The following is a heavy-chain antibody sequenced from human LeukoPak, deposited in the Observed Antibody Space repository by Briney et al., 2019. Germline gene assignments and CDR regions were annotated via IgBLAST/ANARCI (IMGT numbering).Heavy chain of an antibody. CDR3: ARDRGNHGGYYFDS. D-gene: IGHD1-14*01. Sequence: NPSETLSLTCTVSGSSIINYYWTWIRQPPGKGPDWIGHIYTSGSTNYNPTLKSRVTISIDKSKNQFSLKLSSVTAADTAVYYCARDRGNHGGYYFDSWGQGTLVTVSS. CDR1: GSSIINYY. J-gene: IGHJ4*02. CDR2: IYTSGST. V-gene: IGHV4-4*07.